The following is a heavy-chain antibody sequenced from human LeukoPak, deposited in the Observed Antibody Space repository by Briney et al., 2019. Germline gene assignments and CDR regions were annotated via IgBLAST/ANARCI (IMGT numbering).Heavy chain of an antibody. Sequence: GASVKVSCKASGFTLTGYYMHWVRQDPRQGLQWMGWIKPNSGDTDYAQKFQGRVTMTRDTSISTVYMELRSLRSDDTAVYYCARADSVPAGDYHYWYMDVWGKGTTVTVSS. CDR1: GFTLTGYY. D-gene: IGHD2-2*01. J-gene: IGHJ6*03. CDR3: ARADSVPAGDYHYWYMDV. CDR2: IKPNSGDT. V-gene: IGHV1-2*02.